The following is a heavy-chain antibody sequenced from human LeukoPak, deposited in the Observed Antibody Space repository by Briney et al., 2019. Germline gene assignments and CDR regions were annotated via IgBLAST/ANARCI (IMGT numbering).Heavy chain of an antibody. Sequence: GGSLRLSCAASGFTFSTYSMNWVRQAPGKGLEWVSSISSSSSAIYYAASVKGRFTISRDNAKNSLYLQMNSLRDEDTAVYYCARGALRYSDYWGQGTLVTVSS. CDR1: GFTFSTYS. V-gene: IGHV3-48*02. J-gene: IGHJ4*02. CDR2: ISSSSSAI. CDR3: ARGALRYSDY. D-gene: IGHD3-9*01.